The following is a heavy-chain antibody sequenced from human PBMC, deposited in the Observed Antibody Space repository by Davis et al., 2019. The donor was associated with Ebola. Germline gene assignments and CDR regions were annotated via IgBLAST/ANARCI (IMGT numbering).Heavy chain of an antibody. J-gene: IGHJ1*01. Sequence: AASVKVSYKASGYTFTSYGISWVRQAPGQGLEWMGWINPNSGGTNYAQKFQGWVTMTRDTSISTAYMELSRLRSDDTAVYYCARGGYCSGGSCPDTEYFQHWGQGTLVTVSS. CDR1: GYTFTSYG. V-gene: IGHV1-2*04. D-gene: IGHD2-15*01. CDR2: INPNSGGT. CDR3: ARGGYCSGGSCPDTEYFQH.